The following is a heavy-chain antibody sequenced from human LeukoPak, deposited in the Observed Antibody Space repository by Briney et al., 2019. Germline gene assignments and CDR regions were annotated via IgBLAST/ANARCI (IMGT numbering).Heavy chain of an antibody. CDR1: GGTFSSYA. CDR3: ARDRSHPGWNWFDP. Sequence: GASVKVSCKASGGTFSSYAISWVRQAPGQGLEWMGGIIPIFGTANYAQKFQGRVTITTDESTSTAYMELSSLRSEDTAVYYCARDRSHPGWNWFDPWGQGTLVTVST. D-gene: IGHD2-15*01. J-gene: IGHJ5*02. CDR2: IIPIFGTA. V-gene: IGHV1-69*05.